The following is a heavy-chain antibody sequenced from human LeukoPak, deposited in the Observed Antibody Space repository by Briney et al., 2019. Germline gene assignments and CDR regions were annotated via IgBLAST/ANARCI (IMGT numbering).Heavy chain of an antibody. Sequence: ASVKVSCKASGYTFTSYDINWVRQATGQGPEWMGWMNPNNGNTGYAQKFQGRVTMTRNTSISTAYMELSSLRSDDTAVYYCARGSGDYGDYEDDYWGQGTLVTVSS. J-gene: IGHJ4*02. CDR2: MNPNNGNT. CDR3: ARGSGDYGDYEDDY. V-gene: IGHV1-8*01. D-gene: IGHD4-17*01. CDR1: GYTFTSYD.